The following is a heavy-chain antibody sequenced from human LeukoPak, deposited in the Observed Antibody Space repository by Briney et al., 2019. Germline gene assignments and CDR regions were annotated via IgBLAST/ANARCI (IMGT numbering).Heavy chain of an antibody. CDR1: GFTFSDYA. CDR3: ARDAVTTMDY. V-gene: IGHV3-30*03. D-gene: IGHD4-17*01. J-gene: IGHJ4*02. CDR2: ISYDGSKK. Sequence: GGSLRLSCAASGFTFSDYAIHWVRQAPGKGLEWVAVISYDGSKKYHADSVRGRFTISRDNSKNTMYLQMNTLRAEDTAVYCCARDAVTTMDYWGQGTLVTASS.